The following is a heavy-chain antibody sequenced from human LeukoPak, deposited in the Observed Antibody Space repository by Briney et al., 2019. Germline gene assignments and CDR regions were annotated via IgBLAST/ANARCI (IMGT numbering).Heavy chain of an antibody. Sequence: GGSLRLSCAASGFTFSSYWMSWVRQAPGKGLEWVANIKQDGSEKYYVDSVKGRFTISRDNAKNSLYLQMNSLRAEDTAGYYCASENPTTVNYFDYWGQGTLVTVSS. CDR3: ASENPTTVNYFDY. J-gene: IGHJ4*02. D-gene: IGHD4-17*01. CDR1: GFTFSSYW. V-gene: IGHV3-7*01. CDR2: IKQDGSEK.